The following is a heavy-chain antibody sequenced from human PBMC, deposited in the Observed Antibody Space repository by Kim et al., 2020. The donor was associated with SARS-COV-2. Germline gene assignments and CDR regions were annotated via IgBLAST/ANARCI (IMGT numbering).Heavy chain of an antibody. V-gene: IGHV4-61*01. Sequence: SQTLSLTCTVSGGSVSSGSYYWSWIRQPPGKGLEWIGYIYYSGSTNYNPSLKSRVTISVDTSKNQFSLKLSSVTAADTAVYYCARSSGDGYNYGLRYWGQGTLVTVSS. CDR1: GGSVSSGSYY. J-gene: IGHJ4*02. CDR2: IYYSGST. CDR3: ARSSGDGYNYGLRY. D-gene: IGHD5-12*01.